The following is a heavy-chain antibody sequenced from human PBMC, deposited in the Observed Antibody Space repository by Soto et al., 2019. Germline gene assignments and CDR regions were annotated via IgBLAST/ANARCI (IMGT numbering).Heavy chain of an antibody. CDR1: GGSITNTDHF. V-gene: IGHV4-39*01. Sequence: QLQLRESGPGLVKPSETLSLTCSVSGGSITNTDHFWGWIRQPPRKGLEWIGSIYYTGTTYYSPSLKSRVTMSVDTSKTKCSLSPSFVTAADVAVYYCVRQATYDILAPPCLLYKWGQGSLVIVSS. D-gene: IGHD3-9*01. CDR3: VRQATYDILAPPCLLYK. CDR2: IYYTGTT. J-gene: IGHJ4*02.